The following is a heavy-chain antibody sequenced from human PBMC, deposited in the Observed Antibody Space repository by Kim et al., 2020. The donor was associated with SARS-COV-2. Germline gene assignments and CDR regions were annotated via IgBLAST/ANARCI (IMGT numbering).Heavy chain of an antibody. CDR1: GFTFSSYA. Sequence: GGSLRLSCAASGFTFSSYAMHWVRQAPGKGLDYVSAISSNGGTTYYANSVKGRFTISRDNSKNTLYLQMGSLRAEDMAVYYCAREDSAMAHDYWGQGTLVTVSS. J-gene: IGHJ4*02. CDR3: AREDSAMAHDY. D-gene: IGHD5-18*01. V-gene: IGHV3-64*01. CDR2: ISSNGGTT.